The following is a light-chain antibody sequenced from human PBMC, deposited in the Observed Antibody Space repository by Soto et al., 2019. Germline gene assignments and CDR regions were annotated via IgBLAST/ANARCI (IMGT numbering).Light chain of an antibody. Sequence: QAVLPQEPSLTMSPGCTFTLTFGSSTGAVTSYHYPHWFQQRPGQAHRTLIYDPTDKPSWTPVRFSGSLLGDKAALTLSGAQPEDEAEYYCLLFFSGAPVFALGTKVTVL. CDR3: LLFFSGAPV. V-gene: IGLV7-46*01. CDR2: DPT. CDR1: TGAVTSYHY. J-gene: IGLJ1*01.